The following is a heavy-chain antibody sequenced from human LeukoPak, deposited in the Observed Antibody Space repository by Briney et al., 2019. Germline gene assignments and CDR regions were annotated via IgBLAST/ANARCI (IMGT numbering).Heavy chain of an antibody. D-gene: IGHD2-2*01. CDR1: GFTFSSYS. Sequence: PGGSLRLSCAASGFTFSSYSMNWVRPAPGKGLEWVSSISSSSSYIYYADSVKGRFTISRDNAKNSLYLQMNSLRAEDTAVYYCARDDCSSTSCPTYYFDYWGQGTLVTVSS. CDR3: ARDDCSSTSCPTYYFDY. V-gene: IGHV3-21*01. CDR2: ISSSSSYI. J-gene: IGHJ4*02.